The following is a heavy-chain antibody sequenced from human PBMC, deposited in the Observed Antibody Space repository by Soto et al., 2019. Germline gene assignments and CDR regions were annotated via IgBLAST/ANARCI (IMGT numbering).Heavy chain of an antibody. Sequence: EVQLLGSGGGLVQPGGSLRLSCAASGFTFSNYAMTWVRQTPAKGLEWLSTISGSGLTTYYADSVKGRFTISRDNSKNTLYLLMSSLRAEDTALYHCAACNKNSCYSKPREYWGQGTLVTVTA. V-gene: IGHV3-23*01. CDR1: GFTFSNYA. J-gene: IGHJ4*02. D-gene: IGHD2-15*01. CDR3: AACNKNSCYSKPREY. CDR2: ISGSGLTT.